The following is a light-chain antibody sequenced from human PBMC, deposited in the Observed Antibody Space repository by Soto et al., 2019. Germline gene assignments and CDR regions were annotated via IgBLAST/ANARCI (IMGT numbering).Light chain of an antibody. CDR3: QQRSSWPLT. Sequence: IVLTQSPATLSLSPGERATLSCRASQSVSSNLAWYQQKPGQAPRLLIYDASNRATGIPARFSGSGSGTDFTLTISSLEPEDFAVYYCQQRSSWPLTFGGGTKVEIK. CDR2: DAS. CDR1: QSVSSN. V-gene: IGKV3-11*01. J-gene: IGKJ4*01.